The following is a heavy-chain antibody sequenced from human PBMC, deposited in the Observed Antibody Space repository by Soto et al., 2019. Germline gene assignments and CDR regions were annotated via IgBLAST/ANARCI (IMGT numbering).Heavy chain of an antibody. Sequence: LTCSVSGSTISSGGYYWSWIRPHPGKGLEWIGYIYYSGSTYYNPSLKSRVTISVDTSKNQFSLKLSSVTAADTAVYYCARGVTLVRGVIHTPYFDHWGQGTLVTVSS. CDR1: GSTISSGGYY. V-gene: IGHV4-31*03. CDR3: ARGVTLVRGVIHTPYFDH. J-gene: IGHJ4*02. CDR2: IYYSGST. D-gene: IGHD3-10*01.